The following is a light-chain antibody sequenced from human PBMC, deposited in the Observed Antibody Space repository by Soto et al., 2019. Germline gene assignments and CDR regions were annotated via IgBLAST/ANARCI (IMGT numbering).Light chain of an antibody. CDR3: LLSYSGARPRGVV. CDR1: TGAVTSGHY. J-gene: IGLJ2*01. Sequence: QAVVTQEPSLTVSPGGTVTLTCGSSTGAVTSGHYPYWFQQKPGQAPRTLIYDTSNKHSWTPARFSGSLLGGKAALTLSGAQPEDEAEYYCLLSYSGARPRGVVFGGGTQLTVL. V-gene: IGLV7-46*01. CDR2: DTS.